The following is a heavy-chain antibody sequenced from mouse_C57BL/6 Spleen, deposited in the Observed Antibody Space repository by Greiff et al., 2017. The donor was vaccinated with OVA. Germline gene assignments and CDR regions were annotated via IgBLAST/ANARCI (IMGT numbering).Heavy chain of an antibody. CDR3: ARGWDAWYFDV. CDR2: ISSGSSTI. J-gene: IGHJ1*03. V-gene: IGHV5-17*01. Sequence: EVKLMESGGGLVKPGGSLKLSCAASGFTFSDYGMHWVRQAPEKGLEWVAYISSGSSTIYYADTVKGRFTISRDNAKNTLFLQMTSLRSEDTAMYYCARGWDAWYFDVWGTGTTVTVSS. D-gene: IGHD4-1*01. CDR1: GFTFSDYG.